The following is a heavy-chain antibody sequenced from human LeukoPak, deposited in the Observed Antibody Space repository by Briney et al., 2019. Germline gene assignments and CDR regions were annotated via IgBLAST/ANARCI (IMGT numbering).Heavy chain of an antibody. J-gene: IGHJ4*02. D-gene: IGHD4-23*01. CDR3: ARVGVDYSGNIIKYYFDY. CDR2: IYYSGTT. Sequence: SETLSLTCTVSGGSISSYYWSWIRQPPGKGLEWIGNIYYSGTTNYNPSLKSRVIISVDTSKNQFSLKLSPVIAADTAVYYCARVGVDYSGNIIKYYFDYWGQGTLVTVSS. CDR1: GGSISSYY. V-gene: IGHV4-59*01.